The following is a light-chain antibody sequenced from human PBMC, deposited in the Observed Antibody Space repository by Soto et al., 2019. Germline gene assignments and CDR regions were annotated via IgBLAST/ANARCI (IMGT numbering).Light chain of an antibody. J-gene: IGKJ4*01. CDR2: GAS. Sequence: EIVMTQSPATLSVSPGERATLSCRDSQTLYNNLAWYQQKLGQAPRLVIYGASARATDIPARFSGSGSGTECTLTISGLQTEDFAIYYCQQYSDWPLTFGGGTKVEIK. CDR3: QQYSDWPLT. V-gene: IGKV3-15*01. CDR1: QTLYNN.